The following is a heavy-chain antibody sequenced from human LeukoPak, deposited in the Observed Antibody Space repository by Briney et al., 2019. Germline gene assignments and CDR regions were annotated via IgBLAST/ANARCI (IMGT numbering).Heavy chain of an antibody. CDR3: ARVQYSSGWYWEDY. D-gene: IGHD6-19*01. Sequence: ASVKVSCKASGYTFTNYYVHWVRQAPGQGLEWMGIINPSGGSTSYAQKLQGRVTVTRDTSTSTVYMELSSLRSEDTAVYYCARVQYSSGWYWEDYWGQGTLVTVSS. J-gene: IGHJ4*02. CDR1: GYTFTNYY. CDR2: INPSGGST. V-gene: IGHV1-46*04.